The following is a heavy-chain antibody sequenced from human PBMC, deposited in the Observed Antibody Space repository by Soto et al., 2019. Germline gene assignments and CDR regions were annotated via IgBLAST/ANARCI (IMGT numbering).Heavy chain of an antibody. CDR3: ARRFKSAGWLEP. V-gene: IGHV1-3*01. D-gene: IGHD3-10*01. CDR2: INAGNGNT. CDR1: GYTFTTYA. Sequence: QVQLVQSGPEVKKPGASVKVSCKASGYTFTTYAIHWVRQAPGQGLEWMGWINAGNGNTEFSERFRVRVTITRDTSASKAHMELTGLTSEDTAVYYCARRFKSAGWLEPWGQGTLGTVSS. J-gene: IGHJ5*02.